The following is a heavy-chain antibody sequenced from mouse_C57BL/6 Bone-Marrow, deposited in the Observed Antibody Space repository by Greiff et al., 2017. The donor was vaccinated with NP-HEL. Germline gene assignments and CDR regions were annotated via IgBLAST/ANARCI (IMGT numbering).Heavy chain of an antibody. CDR3: AREASVVATVDY. D-gene: IGHD1-1*01. J-gene: IGHJ2*01. CDR1: GYTFTSYW. V-gene: IGHV1-55*01. Sequence: VQLQQPGAELVKPGASVKMSCKASGYTFTSYWITWVKQRPGQGLEWIGDIYPGSGSTNYNEKFKSKATLTVDTSSSTAYMQLSSLTSEDSAVYYCAREASVVATVDYWGQGTTLTVSS. CDR2: IYPGSGST.